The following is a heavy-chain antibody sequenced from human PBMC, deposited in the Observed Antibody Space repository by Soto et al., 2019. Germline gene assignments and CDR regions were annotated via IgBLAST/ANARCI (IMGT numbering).Heavy chain of an antibody. V-gene: IGHV3-33*01. J-gene: IGHJ6*02. D-gene: IGHD5-18*01. Sequence: GGSLRLSCAASGFTFSSYGMHWVRQAPGKGLEWVAVIWYDGSNKYYADSVKGRFTISRDNSKNTLYLQMNSLRAEDTAVYYCAREGYGVNYYYYYGMDVWGQGTTVTVSS. CDR3: AREGYGVNYYYYYGMDV. CDR1: GFTFSSYG. CDR2: IWYDGSNK.